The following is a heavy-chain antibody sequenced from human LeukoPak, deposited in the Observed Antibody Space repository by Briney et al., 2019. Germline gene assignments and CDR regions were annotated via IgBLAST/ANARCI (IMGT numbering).Heavy chain of an antibody. D-gene: IGHD3-9*01. J-gene: IGHJ4*02. CDR3: ARLSQQTFDI. V-gene: IGHV1-46*01. CDR1: GYIFTTYY. Sequence: ASVKVSCKASGYIFTTYYMHWVRQAPGQGLEWMGIIDPSGGSTSYAQKSQGRVTMTRDTSTSTVYMELSSLRSDDTAVYYCARLSQQTFDIWGQGTLVTVSS. CDR2: IDPSGGST.